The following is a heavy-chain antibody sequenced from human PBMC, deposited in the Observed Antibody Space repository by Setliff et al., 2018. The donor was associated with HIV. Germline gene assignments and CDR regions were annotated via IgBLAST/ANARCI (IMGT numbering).Heavy chain of an antibody. CDR2: IGGSGSAR. CDR1: GFTFSTYT. V-gene: IGHV3-48*04. CDR3: AKDSVVPAAGRVFDY. D-gene: IGHD2-2*01. Sequence: GGSLRLSCAASGFTFSTYTMNWVRQTPGKGLEWVSYIGGSGSARYYADSVKGRFTISRDNAKNSLYLQMNSLRAEDTAIYYCAKDSVVPAAGRVFDYWGQGTLVTAPQ. J-gene: IGHJ4*02.